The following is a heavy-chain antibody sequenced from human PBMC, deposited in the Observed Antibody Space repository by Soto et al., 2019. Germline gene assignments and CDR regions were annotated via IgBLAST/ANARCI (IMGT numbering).Heavy chain of an antibody. J-gene: IGHJ5*02. D-gene: IGHD3-22*01. V-gene: IGHV1-2*02. Sequence: ASVKVSCKASGYTFTAYYMHWVRQAPGQGLEWMGWINPKSGGTNYAPKFQGRVSMTRDTSISTAHMELSGLRSDDTAMYYCARDPREGRDYESGGYYYTGGNWFDPWGRGXLVTVYS. CDR3: ARDPREGRDYESGGYYYTGGNWFDP. CDR2: INPKSGGT. CDR1: GYTFTAYY.